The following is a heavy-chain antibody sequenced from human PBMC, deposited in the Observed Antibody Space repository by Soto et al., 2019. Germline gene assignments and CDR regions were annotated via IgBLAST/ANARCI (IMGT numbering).Heavy chain of an antibody. CDR2: ISWNGGSI. Sequence: PGGSLRLSCAASKFTFDYYAMHWVRQAPGKGLEWVSGISWNGGSIGYADSVKARFTISRDNAKNSLYLQMNSLRAEDTAVYYCARNNGDYEVYWGQGTLVTVSS. D-gene: IGHD4-17*01. J-gene: IGHJ4*02. CDR1: KFTFDYYA. V-gene: IGHV3-9*01. CDR3: ARNNGDYEVY.